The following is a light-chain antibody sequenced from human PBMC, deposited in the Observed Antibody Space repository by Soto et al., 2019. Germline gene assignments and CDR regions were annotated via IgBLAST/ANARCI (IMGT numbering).Light chain of an antibody. CDR3: HQYDSWT. V-gene: IGKV3-20*01. Sequence: EIVLMQSPCTLSLSPGERATLSCGASQTMTRAYLAWYQQKPGQAPRLFIYDASTRATGIPARFTGSGSGTDFTLTISRLEPEDFAVYYCHQYDSWTFGQGTKVDIK. CDR2: DAS. CDR1: QTMTRAY. J-gene: IGKJ1*01.